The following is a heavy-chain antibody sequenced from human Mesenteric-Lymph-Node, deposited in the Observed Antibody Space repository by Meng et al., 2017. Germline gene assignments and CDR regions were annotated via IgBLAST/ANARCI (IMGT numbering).Heavy chain of an antibody. D-gene: IGHD2-15*01. J-gene: IGHJ4*02. Sequence: GQLQRWGAGLLRPSETLSLTCAVYGGSCSGYYWSGIRQPPGKGLEWVGYIYYSGTTHYNPSLKSRVTISVDTSKNQFSLNLISVTAADTAVYYCAREWYCSGGTCSGYFDYWGQGTLVTVSS. V-gene: IGHV4-34*11. CDR1: GGSCSGYY. CDR3: AREWYCSGGTCSGYFDY. CDR2: IYYSGTT.